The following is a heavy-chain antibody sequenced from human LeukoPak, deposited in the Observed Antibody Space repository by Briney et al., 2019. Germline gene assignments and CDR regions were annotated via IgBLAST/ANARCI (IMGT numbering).Heavy chain of an antibody. J-gene: IGHJ4*02. V-gene: IGHV4-39*01. D-gene: IGHD3-22*01. CDR3: ASPTYYYDSSGYRTLVPFDY. CDR2: IYYTGAT. CDR1: GDSISTSIYY. Sequence: SETLSLTCTVSGDSISTSIYYWGWIRQPPGKGLEWIGRIYYTGATSYNPSLKSRVTISVDTSKNQFSLKLSSVTAADTAVYYCASPTYYYDSSGYRTLVPFDYWGQGTLVTVSS.